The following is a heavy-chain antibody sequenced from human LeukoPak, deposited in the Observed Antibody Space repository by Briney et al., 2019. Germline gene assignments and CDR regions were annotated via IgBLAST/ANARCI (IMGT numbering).Heavy chain of an antibody. D-gene: IGHD6-19*01. Sequence: GESLKISCKASAYSFTTFWISWVRQMPGKGLEWMGRITPSDSYTNHSPSFRGHVTISADKSITTAYLQWSSLRASDTAMYYCARSGSGWDFDYWGQGTLVTVSS. CDR1: AYSFTTFW. J-gene: IGHJ4*02. V-gene: IGHV5-10-1*01. CDR3: ARSGSGWDFDY. CDR2: ITPSDSYT.